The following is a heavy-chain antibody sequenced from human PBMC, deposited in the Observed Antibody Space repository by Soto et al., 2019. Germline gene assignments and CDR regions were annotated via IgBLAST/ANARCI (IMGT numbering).Heavy chain of an antibody. CDR3: ARSLEDIVVVVAATPMALTYYFDY. D-gene: IGHD2-15*01. CDR1: GYTFTSYG. Sequence: ASVKVSCKASGYTFTSYGISWVRQAPGQGLEWMGWISAYNGNTNYAQKLQDRVTMTTDTPTSTAYMELRSLRSDDTAVYYCARSLEDIVVVVAATPMALTYYFDYWGQGTLVTVS. CDR2: ISAYNGNT. J-gene: IGHJ4*02. V-gene: IGHV1-18*01.